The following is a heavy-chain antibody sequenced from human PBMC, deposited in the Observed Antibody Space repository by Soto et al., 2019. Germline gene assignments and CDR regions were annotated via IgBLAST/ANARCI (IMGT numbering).Heavy chain of an antibody. CDR3: ARDADYDSSGYSVFDY. J-gene: IGHJ4*02. CDR2: IYSGGST. V-gene: IGHV3-66*01. D-gene: IGHD3-22*01. Sequence: GGSLRLSCAASGFTVSSNYMSWVRQAPGKGLEWVSVIYSGGSTYYADSVKGRFTISRDNSKNTLYLQMNSLRAEDTAVYYCARDADYDSSGYSVFDYWGQGTLVTVSS. CDR1: GFTVSSNY.